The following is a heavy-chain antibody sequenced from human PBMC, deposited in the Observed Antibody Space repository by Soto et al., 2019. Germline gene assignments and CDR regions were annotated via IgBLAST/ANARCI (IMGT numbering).Heavy chain of an antibody. CDR2: ISSNGVGT. J-gene: IGHJ6*03. V-gene: IGHV3-64*01. CDR3: ARRARADFYYMVV. CDR1: GFTLSGYA. D-gene: IGHD6-6*01. Sequence: EVQLAESGGGLAQTGGSLRLSCAASGFTLSGYAMDWVRQAPGKGLEYVSGISSNGVGTYYANSVKGRFTIYRDNSKNTVYLQMGSLRPEDMAVYYCARRARADFYYMVVWGKGTTVTVSS.